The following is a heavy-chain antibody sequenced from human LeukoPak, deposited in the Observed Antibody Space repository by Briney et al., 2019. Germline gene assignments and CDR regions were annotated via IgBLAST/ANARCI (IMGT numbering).Heavy chain of an antibody. V-gene: IGHV3-48*01. Sequence: GGSLRLSCAASGFTFRNYLMNWVRQAPGKGLEWVSFISSTGGTIYYADSVKGRFTVSRDNDKNSLLLQMNSLRAEDTAVYYCARVRATMGDPNWFDPWGQGTLVTVSS. CDR2: ISSTGGTI. J-gene: IGHJ5*02. D-gene: IGHD5-24*01. CDR3: ARVRATMGDPNWFDP. CDR1: GFTFRNYL.